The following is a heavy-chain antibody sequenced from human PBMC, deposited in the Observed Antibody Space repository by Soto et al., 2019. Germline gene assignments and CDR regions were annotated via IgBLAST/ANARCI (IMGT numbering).Heavy chain of an antibody. CDR3: ARGQRFSDWFDP. CDR1: GGTISGYY. Sequence: QVHLQESGPGLVKPSETLSLTCSVSGGTISGYYWTWIRQPAGKGLEWIGRIDSIGNTKYNPSLQSRVTMPLGTSNIQLALSLPSVTAAGTAVYYCARGQRFSDWFDPWGQGTLVTVSS. CDR2: IDSIGNT. J-gene: IGHJ5*02. V-gene: IGHV4-4*07. D-gene: IGHD3-3*01.